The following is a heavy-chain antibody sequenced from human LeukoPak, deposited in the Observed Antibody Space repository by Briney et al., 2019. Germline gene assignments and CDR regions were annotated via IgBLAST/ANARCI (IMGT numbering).Heavy chain of an antibody. Sequence: SETLSLTCTVSGGSISSFYWSWIRQPPGKGLGWIGYIYYSGSTNYNPSLKSRVTISVDTSKNQFSLKLSSVTAADTAVYYCAGRYCSSTSCPKDGYYYYYMDVWGKGTTVTVSS. V-gene: IGHV4-59*01. CDR1: GGSISSFY. J-gene: IGHJ6*03. D-gene: IGHD2-2*01. CDR3: AGRYCSSTSCPKDGYYYYYMDV. CDR2: IYYSGST.